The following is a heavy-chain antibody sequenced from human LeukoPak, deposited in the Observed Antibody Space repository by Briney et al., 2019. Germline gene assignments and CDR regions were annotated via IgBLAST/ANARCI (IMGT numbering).Heavy chain of an antibody. CDR2: IYYSGST. CDR1: GGSISSYY. V-gene: IGHV4-59*01. CDR3: ARVYSSGWYDAFDI. J-gene: IGHJ3*02. Sequence: SETLSLTCNVSGGSISSYYWSWIRQPPGQGLEWIGYIYYSGSTNYNPSLKSRVTISVDTSKTQFSLKLSSVTAADTAVYYCARVYSSGWYDAFDIWGQGTMVTVSS. D-gene: IGHD6-19*01.